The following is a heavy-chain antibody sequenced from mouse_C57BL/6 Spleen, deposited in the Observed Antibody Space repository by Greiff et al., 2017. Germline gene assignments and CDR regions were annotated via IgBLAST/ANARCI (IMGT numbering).Heavy chain of an antibody. CDR1: GYAFSSYW. Sequence: VQLQQSGAELVKPGASVKISCKASGYAFSSYWMNWVKQRPGKGLEWIGQIYPGDGDTNYNGKFKGKATLTADKSSSTAYMQLSSLTSEDSAVYFCARLELTASFDYWGQGTTLTVSS. CDR3: ARLELTASFDY. V-gene: IGHV1-80*01. CDR2: IYPGDGDT. D-gene: IGHD4-1*01. J-gene: IGHJ2*01.